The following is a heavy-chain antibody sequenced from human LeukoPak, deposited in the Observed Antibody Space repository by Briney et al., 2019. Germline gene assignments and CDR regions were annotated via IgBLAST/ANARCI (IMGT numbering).Heavy chain of an antibody. CDR3: ARDGTHRSPYYDFWSGYLPNWFDP. CDR1: GFTFSSYW. V-gene: IGHV3-7*01. CDR2: IKQDGSEK. J-gene: IGHJ5*02. Sequence: QAGGSLRLSCEASGFTFSSYWMSWVRQAPGKGLEWVANIKQDGSEKYYVDSVKGRFTISRDNAKDSLYLQMNSLRAEDTAVYYCARDGTHRSPYYDFWSGYLPNWFDPWGQGTLVTVSS. D-gene: IGHD3-3*01.